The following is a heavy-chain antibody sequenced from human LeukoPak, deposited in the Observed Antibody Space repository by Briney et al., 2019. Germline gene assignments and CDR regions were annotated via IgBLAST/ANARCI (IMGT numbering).Heavy chain of an antibody. D-gene: IGHD3-10*01. CDR2: IYTSGST. CDR1: GDSISSGDYY. Sequence: PSETLSLTCTVSGDSISSGDYYWSWIRQPAGKGLEWIGRIYTSGSTNYNPSLKSRVTISVDTSKNQFSLKLSSVTAADTAVYYCAREAPRAPLRFGELLFDYWGQGTLVTVSS. CDR3: AREAPRAPLRFGELLFDY. V-gene: IGHV4-61*02. J-gene: IGHJ4*02.